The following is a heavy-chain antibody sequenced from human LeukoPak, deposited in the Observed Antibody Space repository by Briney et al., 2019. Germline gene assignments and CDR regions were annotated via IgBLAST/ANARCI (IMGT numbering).Heavy chain of an antibody. CDR3: ARETPYSSSWTVFDY. CDR1: GGSISSDSSY. V-gene: IGHV4-61*02. CDR2: IQTSGST. J-gene: IGHJ4*02. Sequence: SETLSLTCTVSGGSISSDSSYWTWIRQPAGKGLEWIGRIQTSGSTNYNPSLKSRVTISVDASSNQFSLKLSSVTAADTAVYYCARETPYSSSWTVFDYWGQGTLVTVSS. D-gene: IGHD6-13*01.